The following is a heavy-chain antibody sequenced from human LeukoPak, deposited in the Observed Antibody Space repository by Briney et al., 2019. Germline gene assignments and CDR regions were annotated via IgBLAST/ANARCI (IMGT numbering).Heavy chain of an antibody. CDR2: LLYDGNTK. V-gene: IGHV3-33*08. J-gene: IGHJ6*03. CDR3: ARDHRPEIQYYYMDV. CDR1: GFTFSSYA. D-gene: IGHD1-14*01. Sequence: AGGSLRLSCAASGFTFSSYAMNWVRQAPGKGLEWVAALLYDGNTKHYADSVRGRFTISRDISKNTFYVQMNSLTAEDTAVYYCARDHRPEIQYYYMDVWGKGTTVAVSS.